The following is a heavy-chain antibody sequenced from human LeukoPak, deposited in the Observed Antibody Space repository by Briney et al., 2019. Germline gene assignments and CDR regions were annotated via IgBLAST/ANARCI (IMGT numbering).Heavy chain of an antibody. CDR2: FYYSGNT. Sequence: PSETLSLTCTVSGGSINVGDHYWSWIRQPPGKGLEWIGYFYYSGNTYYNPSLESRVTISADTSKTRFSLKLTFVTAADTAVYYCARARDVVTAYVDYWGQGILVTVSS. CDR3: ARARDVVTAYVDY. CDR1: GGSINVGDHY. V-gene: IGHV4-30-4*08. J-gene: IGHJ4*02. D-gene: IGHD2-21*02.